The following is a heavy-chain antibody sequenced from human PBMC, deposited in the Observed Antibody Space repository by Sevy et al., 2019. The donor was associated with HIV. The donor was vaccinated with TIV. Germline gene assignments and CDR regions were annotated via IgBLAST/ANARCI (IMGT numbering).Heavy chain of an antibody. V-gene: IGHV3-7*01. CDR2: IKKDGSEK. Sequence: GGCLRLSCAASGFTFSTYYMSWVRQAPGKGLEWMANIKKDGSEKYYVDSVKGRFTISRDNAKNSLYLQMNSLRAEDTAVYYCAIFYYDSRGYFYYFYGLDVWGQGTTVTVSS. D-gene: IGHD3-22*01. CDR3: AIFYYDSRGYFYYFYGLDV. CDR1: GFTFSTYY. J-gene: IGHJ6*02.